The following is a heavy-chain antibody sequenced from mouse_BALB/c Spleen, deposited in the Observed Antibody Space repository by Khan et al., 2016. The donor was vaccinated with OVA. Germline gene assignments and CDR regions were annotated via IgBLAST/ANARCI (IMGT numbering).Heavy chain of an antibody. CDR3: TRDRIDY. J-gene: IGHJ2*01. CDR2: INPTSGYT. CDR1: GYTFSTYW. Sequence: VQLQESGAALAKPGASVKMSCKASGYTFSTYWMHWVKQRPGQGLEWIGYINPTSGYTDYNEKFKDKATLSAAKSSSTAYMQLSRLTSEDSAVYYCTRDRIDYWGQGTTLTVSS. V-gene: IGHV1-7*01.